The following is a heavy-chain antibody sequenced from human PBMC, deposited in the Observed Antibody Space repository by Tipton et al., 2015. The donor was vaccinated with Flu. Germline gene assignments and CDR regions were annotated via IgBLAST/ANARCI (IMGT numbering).Heavy chain of an antibody. V-gene: IGHV3-23*01. CDR3: AIGRTADY. Sequence: SLRLSCAASGFTFTDYAMSWVRQAPGKGLEWVSSIIGGGISTYYAESVKGRFTISRDNSKNTLYLQMNSLRAEDTAFYYCAIGRTADYWGQGTLVSVSP. J-gene: IGHJ4*02. CDR1: GFTFTDYA. CDR2: IIGGGIST. D-gene: IGHD4-17*01.